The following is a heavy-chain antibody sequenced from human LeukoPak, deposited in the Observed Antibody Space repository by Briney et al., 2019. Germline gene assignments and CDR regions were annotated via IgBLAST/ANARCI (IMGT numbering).Heavy chain of an antibody. CDR2: IWYDGRNS. J-gene: IGHJ4*02. V-gene: IGHV3-33*01. D-gene: IGHD3-22*01. CDR3: ARAKGVSTGYRPTDY. Sequence: PGNSLRLSCAASGFTFSSSGMHWVRQAPGKGLEWVAVIWYDGRNSYYADPVKGRFTVSRDNSKNTLYLQMNSLRAEDTAVYYCARAKGVSTGYRPTDYWGQGTLVTVSS. CDR1: GFTFSSSG.